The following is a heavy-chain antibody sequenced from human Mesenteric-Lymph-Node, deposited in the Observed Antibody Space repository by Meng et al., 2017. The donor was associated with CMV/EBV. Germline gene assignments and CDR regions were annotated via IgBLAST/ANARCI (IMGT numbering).Heavy chain of an antibody. J-gene: IGHJ4*02. CDR2: IRYDGSNK. CDR3: ARAGAYYYDSSGYYFHY. D-gene: IGHD3-22*01. V-gene: IGHV3-30*02. CDR1: GFTFSSYG. Sequence: GESLKISCAASGFTFSSYGMHWVRQAPGKGLEWVAFIRYDGSNKYYADSVKGRFTISRDNSKNSLYLQMNSLRAEDTAVYYCARAGAYYYDSSGYYFHYWGQGTLVTVSS.